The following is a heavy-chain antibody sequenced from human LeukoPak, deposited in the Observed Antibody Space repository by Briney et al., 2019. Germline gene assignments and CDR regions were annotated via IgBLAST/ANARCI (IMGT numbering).Heavy chain of an antibody. CDR2: IKQDGSEK. D-gene: IGHD6-13*01. CDR1: GFIFSSYW. CDR3: AREGITAAVDY. J-gene: IGHJ4*02. V-gene: IGHV3-7*01. Sequence: GGSLRLSCAASGFIFSSYWMSWVRQAPGKGLEWVANIKQDGSEKYYVDSVKGRFTISRDNAKNSLYLQMNSLRAEDTAVYYCAREGITAAVDYWGQGTLVTVSS.